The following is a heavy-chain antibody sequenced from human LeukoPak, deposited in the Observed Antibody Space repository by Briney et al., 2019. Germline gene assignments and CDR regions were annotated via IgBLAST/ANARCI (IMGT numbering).Heavy chain of an antibody. CDR1: GLTFSSCG. CDR2: IWYDGSNK. V-gene: IGHV3-33*06. CDR3: AKDRTSLLDY. J-gene: IGHJ4*02. D-gene: IGHD3-3*01. Sequence: QPGRSLRPSCAASGLTFSSCGMHWVRQAPGKGLEWVAVIWYDGSNKYYADSVKGRFTISRDNSKNTLYLQMNNLRAEDTAVYYCAKDRTSLLDYWGQGTLVTVSS.